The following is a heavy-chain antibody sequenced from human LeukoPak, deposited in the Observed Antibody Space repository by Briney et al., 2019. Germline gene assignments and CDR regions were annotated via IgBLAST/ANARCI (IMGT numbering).Heavy chain of an antibody. Sequence: GGSLRLSCAASGFTFSSYGMSWVRQAPGKGLEWVSGISWNSGSIGYTDSVKGRFTISRDNAKNSLYLQMNSLRAEDTALYYCAKDIAAAGTTPDAFDIWGQGTMVTVSS. D-gene: IGHD6-13*01. V-gene: IGHV3-9*01. CDR1: GFTFSSYG. CDR2: ISWNSGSI. J-gene: IGHJ3*02. CDR3: AKDIAAAGTTPDAFDI.